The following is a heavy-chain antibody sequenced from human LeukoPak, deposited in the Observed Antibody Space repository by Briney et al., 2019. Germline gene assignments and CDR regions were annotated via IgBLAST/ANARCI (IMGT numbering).Heavy chain of an antibody. CDR2: ISSSSSYI. CDR1: GFTFSSYS. Sequence: PGGSLRLSCAASGFTFSSYSMNWVRQAPGKGLEWVSSISSSSSYIYYADSEKGRFTISRDNAKNSLYLQMNSLRAEDTAVYYCAREGIAARRGIDYWGQGTLVTVSS. V-gene: IGHV3-21*01. D-gene: IGHD6-6*01. CDR3: AREGIAARRGIDY. J-gene: IGHJ4*02.